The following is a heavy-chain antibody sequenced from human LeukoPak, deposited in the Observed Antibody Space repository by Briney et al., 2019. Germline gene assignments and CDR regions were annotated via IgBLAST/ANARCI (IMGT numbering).Heavy chain of an antibody. CDR1: GFTFVSYN. CDR2: ISSSSSLI. V-gene: IGHV3-48*01. J-gene: IGHJ4*02. Sequence: GGSLRLSCAASGFTFVSYNMNWVRQAPGKGLEWVSYISSSSSLIYYAGSVKGRFTVSRDSAKRSLYLQMDSLRAEDTAVYYCARDVMYWGQGTLVTVSS. D-gene: IGHD3-16*01. CDR3: ARDVMY.